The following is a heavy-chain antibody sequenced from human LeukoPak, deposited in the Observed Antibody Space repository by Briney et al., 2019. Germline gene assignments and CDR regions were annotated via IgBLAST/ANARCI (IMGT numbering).Heavy chain of an antibody. V-gene: IGHV3-30*18. CDR2: ISYDGSNK. J-gene: IGHJ3*02. CDR1: GFTFSSYG. CDR3: AKLWLWGSDAFNI. Sequence: PGRSLRHSCAASGFTFSSYGMHWVRQAPGKGLEWVAVISYDGSNKYYADSVKGRFTISRDNSKNTLYLQMNSLRAEDTAVYYCAKLWLWGSDAFNIWGQGTMVTVSS. D-gene: IGHD5-18*01.